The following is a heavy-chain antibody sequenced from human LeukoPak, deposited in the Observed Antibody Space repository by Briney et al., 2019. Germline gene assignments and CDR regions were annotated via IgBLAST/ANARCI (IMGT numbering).Heavy chain of an antibody. CDR3: ARRWRGVGPDY. J-gene: IGHJ4*02. D-gene: IGHD1-26*01. CDR2: INHSGST. CDR1: GGSFSGYY. Sequence: PSETLSLTCAVYGGSFSGYYWSWIRQPPGKGLEWIGEINHSGSTNYNPSLKSRVTISVDTSKNQFSLKLSSVTAADTAVYYCARRWRGVGPDYWGQGTLVTVSS. V-gene: IGHV4-34*01.